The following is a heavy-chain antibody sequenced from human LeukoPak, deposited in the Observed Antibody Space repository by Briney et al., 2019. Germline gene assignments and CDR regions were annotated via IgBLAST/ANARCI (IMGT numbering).Heavy chain of an antibody. V-gene: IGHV3-7*01. J-gene: IGHJ4*02. CDR1: GFTFSSYW. CDR2: IKQDGSEK. Sequence: GGSLRLSCAASGFTFSSYWMSWVRQAPGKGLEWVANIKQDGSEKYYVDSVKGRFTISRDNAKNSQYLQMNSLRAEDTAVYYCASRPDYYDSSGYYYFDYWGQGTLVTVSS. D-gene: IGHD3-22*01. CDR3: ASRPDYYDSSGYYYFDY.